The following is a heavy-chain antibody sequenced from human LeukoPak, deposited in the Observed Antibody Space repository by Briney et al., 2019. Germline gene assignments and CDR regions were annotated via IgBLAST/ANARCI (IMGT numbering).Heavy chain of an antibody. Sequence: PSETLSLTCTVSGYSISSGYYWGWIRQPPGKGLEWIGSIYHSGSTYYNPSLKSRVTISVDTSKNQFSLKLSSVTAADTAVYYCARLINPEPGIAVAGTRWFDPWGQGTLVTVSS. CDR1: GYSISSGYY. D-gene: IGHD6-19*01. CDR2: IYHSGST. J-gene: IGHJ5*02. V-gene: IGHV4-38-2*02. CDR3: ARLINPEPGIAVAGTRWFDP.